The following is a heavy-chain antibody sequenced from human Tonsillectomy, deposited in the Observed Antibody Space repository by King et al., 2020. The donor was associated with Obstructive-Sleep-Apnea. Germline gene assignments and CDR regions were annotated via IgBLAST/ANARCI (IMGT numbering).Heavy chain of an antibody. V-gene: IGHV3-30*18. CDR3: TKDLGYGGNGPDY. J-gene: IGHJ4*02. D-gene: IGHD4-23*01. Sequence: VQLVESGGGVVQPGRSLRLSCAAAGFTFISYGIHWVRQAPGKGLEWVAGVSYDGNDKYYVDSVKGRFTITRDNSKNTLYLQMNSLRAEDTAVYYCTKDLGYGGNGPDYWGQGTLVTVSS. CDR1: GFTFISYG. CDR2: VSYDGNDK.